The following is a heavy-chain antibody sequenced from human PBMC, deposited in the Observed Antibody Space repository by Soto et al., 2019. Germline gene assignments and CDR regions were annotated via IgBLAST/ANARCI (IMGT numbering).Heavy chain of an antibody. J-gene: IGHJ6*02. Sequence: ASVKVSCKASGGTFSSYAISWVRQAPGQGLEWMGGIIPIFGTANYAQKFQGRVTITADKSTSTAYMELSSLRSEDTAVYYCAKIGYCSGGSCQYYYYYCMYVWG. CDR1: GGTFSSYA. CDR2: IIPIFGTA. V-gene: IGHV1-69*06. D-gene: IGHD2-15*01. CDR3: AKIGYCSGGSCQYYYYYCMYV.